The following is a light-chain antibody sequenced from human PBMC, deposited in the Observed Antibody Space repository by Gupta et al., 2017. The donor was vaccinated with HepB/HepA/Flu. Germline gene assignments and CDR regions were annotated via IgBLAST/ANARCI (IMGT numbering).Light chain of an antibody. Sequence: QSALTQPASVSGSPGQSITISCTGTSSDVGVYNYVSWYQQHPGKAPKLMIYDVSNRPSGVSNRFSGSKYGNTASLSISGLQAEDEADYYCSSYTSRSTLVFGGGTKLTVL. CDR1: SSDVGVYNY. J-gene: IGLJ2*01. V-gene: IGLV2-14*03. CDR2: DVS. CDR3: SSYTSRSTLV.